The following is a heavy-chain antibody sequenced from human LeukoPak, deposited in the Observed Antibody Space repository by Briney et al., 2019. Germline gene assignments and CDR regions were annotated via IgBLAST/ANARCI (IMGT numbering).Heavy chain of an antibody. V-gene: IGHV3-66*01. J-gene: IGHJ5*02. Sequence: PGGSLRLSCAASGLTVSSDYMSWVRQAPGKGLEWVSVIYSGGGTYYADSVRGRFTISRDNSKNTLYLQLNSLRAEDTAVYYCARYPYSTSSWSDPWGQGTLVTVSP. CDR1: GLTVSSDY. CDR2: IYSGGGT. D-gene: IGHD6-6*01. CDR3: ARYPYSTSSWSDP.